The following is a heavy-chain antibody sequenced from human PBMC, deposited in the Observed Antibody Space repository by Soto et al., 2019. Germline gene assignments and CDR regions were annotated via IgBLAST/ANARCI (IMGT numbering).Heavy chain of an antibody. CDR2: IYYSGST. CDR1: GGSISSGGYY. J-gene: IGHJ5*02. V-gene: IGHV4-31*03. CDR3: ARDVGDGFAFDP. D-gene: IGHD3-3*01. Sequence: QVQLQESGPGLVKPSQTLSLTCTVSGGSISSGGYYWSWIRQHPGKGLEWIGYIYYSGSTYNNPSLQSRVTISVDTSKNQFYLKLSSVTAADTAVYYCARDVGDGFAFDPWGQGTLVTVSS.